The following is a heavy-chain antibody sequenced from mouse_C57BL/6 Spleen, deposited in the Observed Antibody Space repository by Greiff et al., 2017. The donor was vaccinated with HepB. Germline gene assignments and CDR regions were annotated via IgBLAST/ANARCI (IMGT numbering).Heavy chain of an antibody. Sequence: QVQLQQPGAELVRPGTSVKLSCKASGYTFTSYWMHWVKQRPGQGLEWIGVIDPSDSYTNYNQKFKGKATLTVDTSSSTAYMQLSSLTSEDSAVYYCARRKVYYGSSYGYFDVWGTGTTVTVSS. CDR1: GYTFTSYW. D-gene: IGHD1-1*01. V-gene: IGHV1-59*01. CDR2: IDPSDSYT. CDR3: ARRKVYYGSSYGYFDV. J-gene: IGHJ1*03.